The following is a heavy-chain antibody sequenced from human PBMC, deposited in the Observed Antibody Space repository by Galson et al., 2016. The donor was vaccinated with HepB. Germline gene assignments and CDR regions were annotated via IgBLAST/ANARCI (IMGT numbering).Heavy chain of an antibody. J-gene: IGHJ6*02. Sequence: SLRLSCAASGFTFSDYSMNWIRQAPGKGLQWVSFISSRGTYTKYADSVKGRFTISRDNARNSLFLQMNSLRAEDTAVYYCARDQRYYYYGMDVWGQGTTVTVSS. CDR1: GFTFSDYS. D-gene: IGHD1-1*01. V-gene: IGHV3-11*06. CDR2: ISSRGTYT. CDR3: ARDQRYYYYGMDV.